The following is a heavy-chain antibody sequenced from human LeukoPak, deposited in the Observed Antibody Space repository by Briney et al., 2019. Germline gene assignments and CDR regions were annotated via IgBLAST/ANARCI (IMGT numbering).Heavy chain of an antibody. CDR2: IKQDGSEK. J-gene: IGHJ1*01. D-gene: IGHD3-22*01. CDR1: GFTFSNNW. Sequence: GGSLRLSCAASGFTFSNNWMSWVRQAPGKGLEWVANIKQDGSEKYYADSEKGRFTISRDTAKNSLYLQMNSLRAEDTAVYYCATYSSGNGREFQHWGQGTPVTVSS. V-gene: IGHV3-7*01. CDR3: ATYSSGNGREFQH.